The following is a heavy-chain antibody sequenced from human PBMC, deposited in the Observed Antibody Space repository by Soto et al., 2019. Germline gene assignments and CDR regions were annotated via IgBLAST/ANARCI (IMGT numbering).Heavy chain of an antibody. J-gene: IGHJ4*02. CDR3: AAAPVAGTPVDY. D-gene: IGHD6-19*01. Sequence: ASVKVSCKASGGTFSSYAISWVRQAPGQGLEWMGGIIPIFGTANYAQKFQGRVTITADESTSTAYMELSSLRSEDTAVYYCAAAPVAGTPVDYWGQGTLVTVSS. CDR1: GGTFSSYA. V-gene: IGHV1-69*13. CDR2: IIPIFGTA.